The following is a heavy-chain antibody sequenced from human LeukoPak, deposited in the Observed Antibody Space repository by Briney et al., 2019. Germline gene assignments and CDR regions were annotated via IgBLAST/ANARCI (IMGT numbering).Heavy chain of an antibody. J-gene: IGHJ3*01. Sequence: GASVTVSCKASGGTFNSFALSWVRQAPGQRLEWMGGIIPIYPTTDYAQRFQGRVTISADESKGTVSLELSNLRSEDTAVYYCARASFPFLEWTTSIPFDVWGQGTVVIVSS. CDR1: GGTFNSFA. CDR2: IIPIYPTT. D-gene: IGHD3-3*01. CDR3: ARASFPFLEWTTSIPFDV. V-gene: IGHV1-69*13.